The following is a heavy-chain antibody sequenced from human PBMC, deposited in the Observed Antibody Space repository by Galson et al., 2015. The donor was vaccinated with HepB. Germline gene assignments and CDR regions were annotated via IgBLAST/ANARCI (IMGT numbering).Heavy chain of an antibody. Sequence: VSGGSVTSGSYYWSWIRQPPGKGLEWIGYSYYSGSTDYNPSLKSRVTISVDTSKNQFSLKLSSVTAADTAVYYCAREGEYSSLDVWGKGTSVTVSS. J-gene: IGHJ6*04. CDR2: SYYSGST. D-gene: IGHD5-12*01. CDR3: AREGEYSSLDV. V-gene: IGHV4-61*01. CDR1: GGSVTSGSYY.